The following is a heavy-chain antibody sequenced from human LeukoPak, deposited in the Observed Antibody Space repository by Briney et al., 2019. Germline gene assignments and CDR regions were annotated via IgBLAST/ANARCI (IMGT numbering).Heavy chain of an antibody. J-gene: IGHJ5*02. CDR1: GFTFSSYE. D-gene: IGHD5-18*01. Sequence: GGSLRLSCAASGFTFSSYEMNWVRQAPGKGLEWVSGITGSGDSTFYADSVKGRFTISRDNSKNTLYLQMNSLRADDTAVYYCGRDGRLIQLWFDPWGQGTLVTVSS. CDR3: GRDGRLIQLWFDP. CDR2: ITGSGDST. V-gene: IGHV3-23*01.